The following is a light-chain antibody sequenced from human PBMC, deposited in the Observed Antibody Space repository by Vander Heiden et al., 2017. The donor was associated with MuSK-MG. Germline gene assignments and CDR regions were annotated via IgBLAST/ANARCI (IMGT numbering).Light chain of an antibody. J-gene: IGKJ3*01. CDR3: QQYENLHHTIFT. V-gene: IGKV1-33*01. CDR1: QDISNY. CDR2: DAS. Sequence: DIQMTQSPSSLSASVGDRVTITCQASQDISNYLNWYQQKPGKAPKLLIYDASNLETGGPYRFSGSGYGKDFTFPISSLQPEESATYYCQQYENLHHTIFTFGHGTKVDIK.